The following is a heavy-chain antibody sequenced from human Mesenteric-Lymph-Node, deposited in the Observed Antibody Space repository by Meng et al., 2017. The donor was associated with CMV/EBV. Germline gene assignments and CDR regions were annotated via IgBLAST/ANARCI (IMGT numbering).Heavy chain of an antibody. CDR3: ARDPSGGYCSGGNCYTWSNWFDP. D-gene: IGHD2-15*01. CDR2: INWNSGTI. CDR1: GFTFHDSA. Sequence: SLKISCAASGFTFHDSAMHWVRQVTGKGLEWISTINWNSGTIVYADSVEGRFTGSRDNSKNTVYLQMNSLRAEDTAVYYCARDPSGGYCSGGNCYTWSNWFDPWGQGTLVTVSS. J-gene: IGHJ5*02. V-gene: IGHV3-9*01.